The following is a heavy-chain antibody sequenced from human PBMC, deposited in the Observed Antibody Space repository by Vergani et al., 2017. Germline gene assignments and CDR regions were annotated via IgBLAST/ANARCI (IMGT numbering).Heavy chain of an antibody. CDR2: IWYDGSNK. J-gene: IGHJ4*02. Sequence: QVQLVQSGAEVKKPGASVKVSCKASGYTFTSYYMHWVRQAPGKGLEWVAVIWYDGSNKYYADSVKGRFTISRDNSKNTLYLQMNSLRAEDTAVYYCARDQYVYGIDYWGQGTLVTVSS. CDR1: GYTFTSYY. V-gene: IGHV3-33*01. D-gene: IGHD4-17*01. CDR3: ARDQYVYGIDY.